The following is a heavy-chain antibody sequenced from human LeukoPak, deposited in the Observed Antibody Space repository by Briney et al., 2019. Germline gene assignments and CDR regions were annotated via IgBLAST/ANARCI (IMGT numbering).Heavy chain of an antibody. J-gene: IGHJ5*02. CDR2: IKSKTDGGAT. Sequence: GGSLRLSCAASGFTFSNIWMSWVRQAPGQGLESVGRIKSKTDGGATDYAAPVKGRFTISRDDSKNTLHLQMNSLKIEDTAVYYCTTVAGDNPWSWGQGALVTVSS. D-gene: IGHD6-19*01. V-gene: IGHV3-15*01. CDR3: TTVAGDNPWS. CDR1: GFTFSNIW.